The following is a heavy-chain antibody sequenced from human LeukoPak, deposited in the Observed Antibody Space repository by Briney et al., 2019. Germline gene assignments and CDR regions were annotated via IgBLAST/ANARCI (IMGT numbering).Heavy chain of an antibody. CDR1: GFTFSTYS. J-gene: IGHJ6*02. CDR2: ISSSSGTI. V-gene: IGHV3-48*02. D-gene: IGHD3-10*01. CDR3: ARDITMVRGLIGYYYGMDV. Sequence: PGGSLRLSCAASGFTFSTYSMNWVRQAPGKGLEWVAYISSSSGTIYYADPVKGRFTSSRDNAKNSLFLQMNSLRDEDTAVYYCARDITMVRGLIGYYYGMDVWGQGTTVTVSS.